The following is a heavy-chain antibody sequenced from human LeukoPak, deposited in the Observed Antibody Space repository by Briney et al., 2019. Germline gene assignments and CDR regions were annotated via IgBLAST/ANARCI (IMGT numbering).Heavy chain of an antibody. CDR3: ARDLVPTPGAVVVPAAILGDAFDI. J-gene: IGHJ3*02. Sequence: GASVKVSCKASGYTFTSYGISWVRQAPGQGLEWMGWISAYNGNTNYAQKLQGRVTMTTDTSTSTAYKELRSLRSDDTAVYYCARDLVPTPGAVVVPAAILGDAFDIWGQGTMVTVSS. V-gene: IGHV1-18*04. CDR1: GYTFTSYG. CDR2: ISAYNGNT. D-gene: IGHD2-2*01.